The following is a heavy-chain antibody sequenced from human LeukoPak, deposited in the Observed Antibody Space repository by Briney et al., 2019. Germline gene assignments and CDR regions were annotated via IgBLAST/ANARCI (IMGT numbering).Heavy chain of an antibody. J-gene: IGHJ4*02. D-gene: IGHD3-22*01. CDR2: IYSGGST. CDR3: ARESYYYDSSGYSNSFDY. CDR1: GFTVSSNY. V-gene: IGHV3-66*01. Sequence: GGSLRLSCAASGFTVSSNYMSWVRQAPGKGVEWVSVIYSGGSTYYADSVKGRFTISRDNSKNTLYLQMNSLRAEDTAVYYCARESYYYDSSGYSNSFDYWGQGTLVTVSS.